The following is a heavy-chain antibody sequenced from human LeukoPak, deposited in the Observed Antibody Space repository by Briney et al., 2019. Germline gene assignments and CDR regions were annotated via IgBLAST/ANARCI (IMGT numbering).Heavy chain of an antibody. V-gene: IGHV3-9*01. CDR1: GFTFDDYA. Sequence: GGSLRLSCAASGFTFDDYAMPWVRQAPGKGLEWVSGISWNSGSIGYADSVKGRFTISRDNAKNSLYLQMNSLRAEDTALYYCAKGRDGYNWADYWGQGTLATVSS. D-gene: IGHD5-24*01. CDR3: AKGRDGYNWADY. J-gene: IGHJ4*02. CDR2: ISWNSGSI.